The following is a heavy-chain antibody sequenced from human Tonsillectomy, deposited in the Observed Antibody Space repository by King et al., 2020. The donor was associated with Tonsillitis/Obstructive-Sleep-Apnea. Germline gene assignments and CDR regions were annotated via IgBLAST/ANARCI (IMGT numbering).Heavy chain of an antibody. Sequence: EVQLVESGGGLVQPGGSLRLSCAASGFTVSSNYMSWVRQAPGQGLDWVSVIYSGCSTYYADSLKGGFTSSRDNSKNTLYLQMNSLRAEDTAVYYCARMHDYGDYPSDYWGQGTLVTVSS. J-gene: IGHJ4*02. CDR3: ARMHDYGDYPSDY. D-gene: IGHD4-17*01. V-gene: IGHV3-66*01. CDR1: GFTVSSNY. CDR2: IYSGCST.